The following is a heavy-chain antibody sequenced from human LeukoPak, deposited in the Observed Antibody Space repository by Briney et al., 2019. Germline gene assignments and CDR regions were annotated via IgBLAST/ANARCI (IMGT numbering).Heavy chain of an antibody. V-gene: IGHV3-74*01. CDR3: ARVRYCDY. CDR2: INSDGSWT. Sequence: GGSLRLSCAASGNYWMHWVRQVPGKGLVWVSHINSDGSWTSYADSVKGRFTISKDNAKNTVYLQMNSLRAEDTAVYYCARVRYCDYWGQGTLVTVSS. D-gene: IGHD1-14*01. CDR1: GNYW. J-gene: IGHJ4*02.